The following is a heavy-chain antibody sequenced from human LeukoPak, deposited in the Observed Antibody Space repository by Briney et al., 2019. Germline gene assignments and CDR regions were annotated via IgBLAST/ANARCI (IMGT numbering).Heavy chain of an antibody. D-gene: IGHD6-13*01. CDR3: ARGHSTSWPEYFQH. Sequence: ASLKVSCKASGYTFNRYGISWVRQAPGQGLEWMGWISAYNGNTKNAQNLQGRFTMTTDTSTTTAYMELRSLRSDDTAVYYCARGHSTSWPEYFQHWGQGTLVTVSS. CDR1: GYTFNRYG. J-gene: IGHJ1*01. V-gene: IGHV1-18*01. CDR2: ISAYNGNT.